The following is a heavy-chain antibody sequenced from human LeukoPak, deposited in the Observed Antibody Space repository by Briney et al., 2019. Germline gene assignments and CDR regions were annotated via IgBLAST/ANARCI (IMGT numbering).Heavy chain of an antibody. V-gene: IGHV5-51*01. CDR1: GYSFTTYW. D-gene: IGHD4-17*01. CDR3: ARRAPLSGESLDY. J-gene: IGHJ4*02. Sequence: GESLKISCQGSGYSFTTYWIGWVRQMPGKGLEWMGIIYPGDSDTRYSPSFQGQVAISADKSISTASLQWSSLKASDTAMYYCARRAPLSGESLDYWGQGTLVTVSS. CDR2: IYPGDSDT.